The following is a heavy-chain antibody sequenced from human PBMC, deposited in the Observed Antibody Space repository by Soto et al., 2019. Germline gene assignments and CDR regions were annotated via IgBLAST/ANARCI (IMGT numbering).Heavy chain of an antibody. CDR2: LRDSGISP. CDR3: AKMTSDSYGRNYGMDV. J-gene: IGHJ6*02. D-gene: IGHD5-18*01. CDR1: GFPFRSYA. V-gene: IGHV3-23*01. Sequence: EVHLLESGGGLVQPGGSQRLSCAGSGFPFRSYAMSWVRQAPEKGLEWVSALRDSGISPYYADSVKGRFTISRDNSKNTLYSQMDSLRVEDTALYYCAKMTSDSYGRNYGMDVWGQGTTVTVSS.